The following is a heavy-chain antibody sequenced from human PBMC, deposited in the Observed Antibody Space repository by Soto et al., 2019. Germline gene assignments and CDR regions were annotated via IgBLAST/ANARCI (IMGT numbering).Heavy chain of an antibody. J-gene: IGHJ4*02. D-gene: IGHD6-13*01. Sequence: QVQLVQSATEVKKPGASVKVSCKASGYTFSSYALHWVRQAPGQSLEWMGCNNAVTGDTRYSQKFQDRVTITRDTSASTVSMEVSSLRSEDTAVYYCARGQESGSCIIDHWGQGPLVTVSA. CDR2: NNAVTGDT. CDR3: ARGQESGSCIIDH. V-gene: IGHV1-3*01. CDR1: GYTFSSYA.